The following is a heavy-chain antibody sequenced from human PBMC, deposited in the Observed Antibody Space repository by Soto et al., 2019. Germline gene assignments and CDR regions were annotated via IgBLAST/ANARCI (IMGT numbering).Heavy chain of an antibody. CDR1: GVSLNSSYYL. CDR3: ARSGLYTGYDQFDP. Sequence: SETLSLPWPVSGVSLNSSYYLWGWIRQPPRKGLEWIATIYYSGSTYYNPSLKSRVTIIVDTSKNQFSLKLSSVTAADTAVYYCARSGLYTGYDQFDPWGQGTQVT. J-gene: IGHJ5*02. D-gene: IGHD5-12*01. CDR2: IYYSGST. V-gene: IGHV4-39*01.